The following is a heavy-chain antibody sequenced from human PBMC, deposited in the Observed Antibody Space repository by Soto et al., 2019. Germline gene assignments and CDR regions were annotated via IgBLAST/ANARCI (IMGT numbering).Heavy chain of an antibody. CDR3: ARDWTTVTHYYYYGMDV. Sequence: SETLSLTCTVSGGSISSYYWSWIRQPAGKGLEWIGRIYTSGSTNYNPSLKCRVTMSVDTSKNQFSLKLSSVTAADTAVYYCARDWTTVTHYYYYGMDVWGQGTTVTVSS. V-gene: IGHV4-4*07. CDR1: GGSISSYY. D-gene: IGHD4-4*01. J-gene: IGHJ6*02. CDR2: IYTSGST.